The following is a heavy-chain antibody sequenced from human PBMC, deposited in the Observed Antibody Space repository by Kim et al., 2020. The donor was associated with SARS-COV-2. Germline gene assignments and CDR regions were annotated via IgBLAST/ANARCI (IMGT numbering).Heavy chain of an antibody. J-gene: IGHJ4*02. V-gene: IGHV1-18*01. Sequence: YAQKLQGRVTMTTDTSTSTAYMELRSLRSDDTAVYYCARDLVGFGELTDYWGQGTLVTVSS. CDR3: ARDLVGFGELTDY. D-gene: IGHD3-10*01.